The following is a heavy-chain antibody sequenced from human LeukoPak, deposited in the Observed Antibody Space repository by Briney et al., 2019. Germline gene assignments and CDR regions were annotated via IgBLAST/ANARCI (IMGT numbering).Heavy chain of an antibody. V-gene: IGHV1-2*02. CDR1: VYTFSGYY. CDR2: INPNSGGT. J-gene: IGHJ5*02. D-gene: IGHD4-17*01. CDR3: PSDLDYGDFGGWFDP. Sequence: ASVKVSCKSSVYTFSGYYMHWVRQAPGQGLEWMGWINPNSGGTNYAQKFQGRVTMTRDTSISTAYMELSRLRSDDTAVYYCPSDLDYGDFGGWFDPWGQGTLVTVSS.